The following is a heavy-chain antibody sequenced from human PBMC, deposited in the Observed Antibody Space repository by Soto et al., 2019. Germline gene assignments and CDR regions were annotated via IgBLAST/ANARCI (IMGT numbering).Heavy chain of an antibody. CDR1: GGSISSSNW. Sequence: SETLSLTCAVSGGSISSSNWWSWVRQPPGKGLEWIGEIYHSGSTNYNPSLKSRVTISVDKSKNQFSLKLSSVTAADTAVYYCARDHLDGYPKFDYWGQGTLVTVSS. CDR2: IYHSGST. CDR3: ARDHLDGYPKFDY. J-gene: IGHJ4*02. V-gene: IGHV4-4*02. D-gene: IGHD5-18*01.